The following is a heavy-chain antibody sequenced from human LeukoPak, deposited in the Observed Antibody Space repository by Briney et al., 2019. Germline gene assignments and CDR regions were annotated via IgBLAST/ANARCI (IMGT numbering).Heavy chain of an antibody. D-gene: IGHD3-10*01. V-gene: IGHV3-23*01. CDR1: GFIFSSYS. J-gene: IGHJ3*02. CDR3: AKDHDYYASGPI. CDR2: ISGSGGCT. Sequence: GGSLRLSCAASGFIFSSYSMNWVRQAPGKGLEWVSAISGSGGCTYYADSVKGRFTISRDNSKNTLYLQMNGLRAEDTAVYYCAKDHDYYASGPIWGQGTMVTVSS.